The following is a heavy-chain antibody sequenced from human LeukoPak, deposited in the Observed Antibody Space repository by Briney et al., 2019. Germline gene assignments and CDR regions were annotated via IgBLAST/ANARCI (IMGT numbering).Heavy chain of an antibody. J-gene: IGHJ5*02. CDR2: IYPSGS. Sequence: SETLSLTCTVSGDSIGSNYWSWIRQPAGKGLEWIGRIYPSGSNYNPSPKSRVTISVDKSENQFSLKLISVTAADTAMYYCAKSSGSYRPWGQGTLVTVSS. CDR1: GDSIGSNY. V-gene: IGHV4-4*07. CDR3: AKSSGSYRP. D-gene: IGHD1-26*01.